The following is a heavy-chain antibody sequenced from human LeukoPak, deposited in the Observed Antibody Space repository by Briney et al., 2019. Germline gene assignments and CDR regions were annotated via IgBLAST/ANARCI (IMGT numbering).Heavy chain of an antibody. CDR3: AKEATYYDFWSGYPKSSTRGYYFDY. CDR2: ISGSGGST. V-gene: IGHV3-23*01. Sequence: PGGSLRLSCAASGFTSSSYAMSWVRQAPGKGLEWVSAISGSGGSTYYADSVKGRFTISRDNSKNTLYLQMNSLRAEDTAVYYCAKEATYYDFWSGYPKSSTRGYYFDYWGQGTLVTVSS. D-gene: IGHD3-3*01. J-gene: IGHJ4*02. CDR1: GFTSSSYA.